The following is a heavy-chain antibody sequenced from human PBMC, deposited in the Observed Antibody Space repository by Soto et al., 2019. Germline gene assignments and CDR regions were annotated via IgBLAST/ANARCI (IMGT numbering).Heavy chain of an antibody. V-gene: IGHV1-69*01. CDR1: GGTFSSYA. Sequence: QVQLVQSGAEVKKPGSSVKVSCKASGGTFSSYAISWVRQAPGQGLEWMGGIIPIFGTANYAQKFQGRVTITADESTSTAYRELSSLRADDTAVYDCAIVGATHYFDYWGQGTLVTVSS. D-gene: IGHD1-26*01. CDR3: AIVGATHYFDY. J-gene: IGHJ4*02. CDR2: IIPIFGTA.